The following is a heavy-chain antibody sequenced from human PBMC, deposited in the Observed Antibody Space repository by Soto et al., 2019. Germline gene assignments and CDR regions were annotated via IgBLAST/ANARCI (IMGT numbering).Heavy chain of an antibody. Sequence: SDTLCHTYAVYGWTFSGRCWSWIRQPPGKGLEWIGEINHSGVTNYKPSLKRRVTISVDTSKNQFSLQLKSVTAADTALYYCARFSGSYYYAMDVWGQG. CDR2: INHSGVT. CDR1: GWTFSGRC. V-gene: IGHV4-34*01. D-gene: IGHD6-19*01. J-gene: IGHJ6*02. CDR3: ARFSGSYYYAMDV.